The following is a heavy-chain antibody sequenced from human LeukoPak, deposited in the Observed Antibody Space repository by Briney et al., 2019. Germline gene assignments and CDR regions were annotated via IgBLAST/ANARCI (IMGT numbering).Heavy chain of an antibody. V-gene: IGHV4-39*07. CDR1: GGSISSSSYY. D-gene: IGHD4-11*01. Sequence: KSSETLSLTCTVSGGSISSSSYYWGWIRQPPGKGLEWIGSIYYSGSTYYNPSLKSRVTISVDTSKNQFSLKLSSVTAADTAVYYCARDPQWGPTVAWFDPWGQGTLVTVSS. J-gene: IGHJ5*02. CDR3: ARDPQWGPTVAWFDP. CDR2: IYYSGST.